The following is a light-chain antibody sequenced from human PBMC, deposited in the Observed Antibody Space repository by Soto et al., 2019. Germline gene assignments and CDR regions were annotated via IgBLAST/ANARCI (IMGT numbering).Light chain of an antibody. CDR1: QSVTWY. CDR2: GAS. CDR3: QQYGSSIT. Sequence: EIVLTQSPATLSLSPGERATLSCRASQSVTWYLAWYQQKPGQAPRLLMYGASSRATGIPDRFSGSGSGTDFTLTISRLEPEDFAVYYCQQYGSSITFGQGTRLEIK. V-gene: IGKV3-20*01. J-gene: IGKJ5*01.